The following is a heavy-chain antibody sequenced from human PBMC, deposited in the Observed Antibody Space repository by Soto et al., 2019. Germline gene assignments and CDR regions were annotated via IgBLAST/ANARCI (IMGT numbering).Heavy chain of an antibody. D-gene: IGHD4-4*01. Sequence: ASVKVSCKASGGTFSSYAISWVRQAPGQGLEWMGGIIPIFGTANYAQKFQGRVTITADESTSTAYMELSSLRSEDTAVYYCASTSGDYSNYGRREYYYGMDVWGQGTTVTVSS. CDR3: ASTSGDYSNYGRREYYYGMDV. V-gene: IGHV1-69*13. CDR2: IIPIFGTA. CDR1: GGTFSSYA. J-gene: IGHJ6*02.